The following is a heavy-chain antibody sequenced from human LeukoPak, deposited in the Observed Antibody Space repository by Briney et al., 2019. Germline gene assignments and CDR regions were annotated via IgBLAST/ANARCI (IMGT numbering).Heavy chain of an antibody. CDR1: GGSVSSGLNK. J-gene: IGHJ5*02. Sequence: SETLSLTCTVSGGSVSSGLNKWSWIRQPPGKGLEWIGDISYSGSATYNPSLRSRVTIPVDTSTNQFSLTLGSVTAADTAVYYCATETECSGGTCYSYGWFDPWGQGTQVIVSS. CDR2: ISYSGSA. D-gene: IGHD2-15*01. V-gene: IGHV4-61*01. CDR3: ATETECSGGTCYSYGWFDP.